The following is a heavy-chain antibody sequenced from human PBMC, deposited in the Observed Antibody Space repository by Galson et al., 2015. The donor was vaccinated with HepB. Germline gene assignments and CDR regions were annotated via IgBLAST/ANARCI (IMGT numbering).Heavy chain of an antibody. CDR1: GYTFTDFS. D-gene: IGHD4-17*01. Sequence: SVKVSCKASGYTFTDFSFTWVRQTPGQGLEWMGWISTYNNNTILAQSFLGRVTMTTDTSTRTAYMELRSLRSDDTAVYYCARDADMTTVQYYFDYWGQGTLVTVSS. CDR2: ISTYNNNT. V-gene: IGHV1-18*04. CDR3: ARDADMTTVQYYFDY. J-gene: IGHJ4*02.